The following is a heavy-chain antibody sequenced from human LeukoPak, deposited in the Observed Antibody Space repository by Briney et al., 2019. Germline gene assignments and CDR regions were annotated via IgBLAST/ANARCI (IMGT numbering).Heavy chain of an antibody. J-gene: IGHJ6*03. Sequence: GGSLRLSCAASGFTFSTYSMNWVRQAPGKGPEWVSSITGSSSHLYYADSMKGRFTISRDNAKNSLYLQMDSLRAEDTAVYYCARDPYSGSLYGYYYYYMDVWGKGTTVTVSS. CDR1: GFTFSTYS. CDR2: ITGSSSHL. V-gene: IGHV3-21*01. CDR3: ARDPYSGSLYGYYYYYMDV. D-gene: IGHD1-26*01.